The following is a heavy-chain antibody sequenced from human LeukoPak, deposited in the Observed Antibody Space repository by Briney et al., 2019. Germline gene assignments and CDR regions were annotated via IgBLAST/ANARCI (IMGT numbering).Heavy chain of an antibody. CDR3: AREDVVVVAATGANWFDP. V-gene: IGHV1-69*04. J-gene: IGHJ5*02. CDR2: IIPILGIA. D-gene: IGHD2-15*01. Sequence: ASVKVSCKASGGTFSGYAISWVRQAPGQGLEWMGRIIPILGIANYAQKFQGRVTITADKSTSTAYMELSSLRSEDTAVYYCAREDVVVVAATGANWFDPWGQGTLVTVSS. CDR1: GGTFSGYA.